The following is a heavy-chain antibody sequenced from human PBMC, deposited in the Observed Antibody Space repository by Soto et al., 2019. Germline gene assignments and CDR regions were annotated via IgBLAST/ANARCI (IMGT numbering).Heavy chain of an antibody. D-gene: IGHD1-7*01. CDR3: ARDLELMRAFDI. V-gene: IGHV1-69*13. J-gene: IGHJ3*02. CDR2: IIPIFGTA. Sequence: SVKVSCKASGATLRSYAISWVRQAPGQGLEWMGGIIPIFGTANYAQKIKGRVTITADESTSTAYVVLRSLKSEETGGYYCARDLELMRAFDIWGQGTMVTVSS. CDR1: GATLRSYA.